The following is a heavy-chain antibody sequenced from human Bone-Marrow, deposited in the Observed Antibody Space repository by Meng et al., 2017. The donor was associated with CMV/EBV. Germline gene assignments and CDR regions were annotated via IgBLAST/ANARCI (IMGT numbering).Heavy chain of an antibody. CDR2: IYSGGST. J-gene: IGHJ4*02. Sequence: GGSLRLSCAASGFTVSSNYMSWVRQAPGKGLGWVSVIYSGGSTYYADSVKGRFTISRDNSKNTLYLQMNSLRAEDTAVYYCARGLSIGIFGVVSPYDYWGQGTLVTVSS. CDR1: GFTVSSNY. D-gene: IGHD3-3*01. V-gene: IGHV3-66*02. CDR3: ARGLSIGIFGVVSPYDY.